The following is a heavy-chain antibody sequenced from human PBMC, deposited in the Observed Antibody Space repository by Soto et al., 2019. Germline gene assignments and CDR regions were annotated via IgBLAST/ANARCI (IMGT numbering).Heavy chain of an antibody. Sequence: EVRLVESGGGLVQPGGSLRLSCAASGVTVGNNYMSWVRQAPGKGLEWVSVTYSGGDKRYADSVKGRFTMSRDSTKNTVYFQMDSLRAEDTAVYFCARNVSVTALGYWGQGSLVTVSS. CDR1: GVTVGNNY. CDR2: TYSGGDK. J-gene: IGHJ4*02. D-gene: IGHD4-17*01. V-gene: IGHV3-66*01. CDR3: ARNVSVTALGY.